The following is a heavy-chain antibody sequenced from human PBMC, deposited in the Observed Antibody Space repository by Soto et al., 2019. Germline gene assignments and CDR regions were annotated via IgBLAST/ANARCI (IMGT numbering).Heavy chain of an antibody. CDR1: GGTFSSYA. CDR2: IIPIFGTA. D-gene: IGHD2-2*02. Sequence: SVKVSCKASGGTFSSYAISWVRQAPGQGLEWMGGIIPIFGTANYAQKFQGRVTITADESTRTAYMELSSLRSEDTAVYYCARGIGYCSSTSCYSPRDYYYYGMEVWGQGTTVTVSS. V-gene: IGHV1-69*13. CDR3: ARGIGYCSSTSCYSPRDYYYYGMEV. J-gene: IGHJ6*02.